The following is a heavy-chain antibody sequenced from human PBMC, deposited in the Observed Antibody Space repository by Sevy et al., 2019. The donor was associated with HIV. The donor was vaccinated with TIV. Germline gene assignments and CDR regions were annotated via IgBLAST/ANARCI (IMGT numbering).Heavy chain of an antibody. CDR2: ISYDGNKK. D-gene: IGHD2-8*01. J-gene: IGHJ4*02. CDR1: GFTFPIYS. V-gene: IGHV3-30*04. Sequence: GGSLRLSCVASGFTFPIYSVLWVRQAPGKGLEWLTLISYDGNKKYYADSVKGRFTISRDNSNNILYLQMSSLRVEDTALYFCARVAVEYCTNDCYHRFDHWGLGTLVTVSS. CDR3: ARVAVEYCTNDCYHRFDH.